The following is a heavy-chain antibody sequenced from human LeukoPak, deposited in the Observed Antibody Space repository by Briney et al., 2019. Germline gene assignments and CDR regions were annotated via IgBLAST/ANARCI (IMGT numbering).Heavy chain of an antibody. CDR3: ARSPAPGIAVAGAYYFDY. Sequence: GGSLRLSCAASGFTFSSYAMHWVRQAPGKGLEYVPAISSNGGSTYYANSVKGRFTISRDNSKNTLYLQMGSLRAEDMAVYYCARSPAPGIAVAGAYYFDYWGQGTLVTVSS. CDR1: GFTFSSYA. V-gene: IGHV3-64*01. CDR2: ISSNGGST. D-gene: IGHD6-19*01. J-gene: IGHJ4*02.